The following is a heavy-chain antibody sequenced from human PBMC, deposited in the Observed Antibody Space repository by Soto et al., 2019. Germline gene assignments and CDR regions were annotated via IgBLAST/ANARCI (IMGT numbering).Heavy chain of an antibody. Sequence: QVQQQPWGAGLLKPSETLSLTCTVYAGSFSHYYWNWIRQSPGKGLEWIGKIKHGGSSSYNPSLTSRVSISVDMSKNQFSLTLSSVPAADTAVYYCARGGSSDWQVALDIWGQGTMVPVSS. D-gene: IGHD6-19*01. CDR3: ARGGSSDWQVALDI. CDR2: IKHGGSS. V-gene: IGHV4-34*01. CDR1: AGSFSHYY. J-gene: IGHJ3*02.